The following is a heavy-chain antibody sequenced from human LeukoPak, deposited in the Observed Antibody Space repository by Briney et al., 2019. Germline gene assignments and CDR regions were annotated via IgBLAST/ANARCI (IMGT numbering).Heavy chain of an antibody. CDR2: MDPNSANT. D-gene: IGHD2-21*01. CDR1: GYTFTSYD. CDR3: ARVRRVEFPLKYSFDY. V-gene: IGHV1-8*01. J-gene: IGHJ4*02. Sequence: ASVKVSCKASGYTFTSYDINWVRQATGQGLEWMGWMDPNSANTAYAQKFQGRVTMTRSTSITTAYLELSSLKPEDTAVYYCARVRRVEFPLKYSFDYWGQGTLVTVPS.